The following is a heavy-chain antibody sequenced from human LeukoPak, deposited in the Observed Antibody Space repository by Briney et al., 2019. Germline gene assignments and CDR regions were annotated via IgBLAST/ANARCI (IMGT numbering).Heavy chain of an antibody. CDR3: ARDRGGIVGATHWFDP. J-gene: IGHJ5*02. D-gene: IGHD1-26*01. CDR1: GGSVSSGSYY. V-gene: IGHV4-61*01. CDR2: IYYSGST. Sequence: SETLSLTCTVSGGSVSSGSYYWSWIRQPPGKGLEWIGYIYYSGSTNYNPSLKSRVTISVDTSKNQFSLKLSSVTAADTAVYCCARDRGGIVGATHWFDPWGQGTLVTVSS.